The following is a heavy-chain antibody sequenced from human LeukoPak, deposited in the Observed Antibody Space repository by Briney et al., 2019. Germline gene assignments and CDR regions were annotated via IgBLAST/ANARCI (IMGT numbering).Heavy chain of an antibody. CDR3: ARDGGFLDS. J-gene: IGHJ4*02. Sequence: SETLSFTCTVSGGSISGHYWSWFRQPPGKGLEWIGYIYFSGSTNYNPSLKTRVTISVDTSRNQFSLNLTSVTPADTAVYYCARDGGFLDSWGQGTLVTVSS. D-gene: IGHD4-23*01. V-gene: IGHV4-59*11. CDR1: GGSISGHY. CDR2: IYFSGST.